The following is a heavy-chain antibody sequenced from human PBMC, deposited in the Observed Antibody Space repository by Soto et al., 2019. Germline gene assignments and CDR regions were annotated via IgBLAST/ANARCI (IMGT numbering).Heavy chain of an antibody. Sequence: GASVKVSCKASGGTFSSYAISWVRQAPGQGLEWMGGIIPIFGTANYAQKFQGRVTITADESTSTAYMELSSLRSEDTAVYYCASRGIVVVAAIDYYYYGMDVWGRGTTVTVSS. D-gene: IGHD2-15*01. CDR2: IIPIFGTA. V-gene: IGHV1-69*13. CDR1: GGTFSSYA. J-gene: IGHJ6*02. CDR3: ASRGIVVVAAIDYYYYGMDV.